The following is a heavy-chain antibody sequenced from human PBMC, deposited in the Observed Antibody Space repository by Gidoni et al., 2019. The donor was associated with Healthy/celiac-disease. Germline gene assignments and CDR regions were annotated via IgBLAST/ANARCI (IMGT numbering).Heavy chain of an antibody. J-gene: IGHJ4*02. CDR1: GGSISSSSYY. CDR3: ARLYHYYDSSGYYIDY. CDR2: IYYSGST. Sequence: QLQLQESGPGLVKPSETLSLTCTVSGGSISSSSYYWGWIRQPPGKGLEWIGSIYYSGSTYYNPSLKSRFTISVDTSKNQFSLKLSSVTAADTAVYYCARLYHYYDSSGYYIDYWGQGTLVTVSS. D-gene: IGHD3-22*01. V-gene: IGHV4-39*01.